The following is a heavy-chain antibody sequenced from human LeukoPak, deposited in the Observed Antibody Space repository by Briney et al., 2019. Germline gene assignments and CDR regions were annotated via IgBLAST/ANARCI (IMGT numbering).Heavy chain of an antibody. CDR2: VSSSGSTI. Sequence: GGSLRLSCAASGFTFSSYEMNWVRQAPGKGLEWVSYVSSSGSTIYYADSVKGRFTISRDNAKNSLYLQMNSLRAEDTAVYYCARGRSWSYFDYWGQGTLVTVSS. CDR1: GFTFSSYE. J-gene: IGHJ4*02. CDR3: ARGRSWSYFDY. V-gene: IGHV3-48*03. D-gene: IGHD6-13*01.